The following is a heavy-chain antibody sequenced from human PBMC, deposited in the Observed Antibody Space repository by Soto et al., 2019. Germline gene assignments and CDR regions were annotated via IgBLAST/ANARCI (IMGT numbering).Heavy chain of an antibody. D-gene: IGHD6-19*01. Sequence: GLDLEWLALIYWDDDKRYSPSLKSRLTITKDTSKNLVVLTMTNMDPVDTATYYCAHRRYSSGWYDFDYWGQGTLVTVSS. CDR3: AHRRYSSGWYDFDY. J-gene: IGHJ4*02. CDR2: IYWDDDK. V-gene: IGHV2-5*02.